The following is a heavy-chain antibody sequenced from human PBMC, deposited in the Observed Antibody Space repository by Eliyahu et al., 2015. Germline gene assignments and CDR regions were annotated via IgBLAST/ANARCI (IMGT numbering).Heavy chain of an antibody. V-gene: IGHV3-23*01. J-gene: IGHJ4*02. D-gene: IGHD5-18*01. CDR3: AKDGTATWGD. Sequence: EVQLLESGGGLVQPGGSLRLSCAASGFTFXRYDMSWVRQAPGKGLEWVSDXTASGGSTYYGDSVKGRFTMSRDNSKNTLYLQMNSLRDEDTAVYFCAKDGTATWGDWGQGTLVTVSS. CDR2: XTASGGST. CDR1: GFTFXRYD.